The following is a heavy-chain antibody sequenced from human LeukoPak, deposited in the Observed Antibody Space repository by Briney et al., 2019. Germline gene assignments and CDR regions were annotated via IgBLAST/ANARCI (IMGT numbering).Heavy chain of an antibody. J-gene: IGHJ6*03. D-gene: IGHD6-13*01. CDR2: IYYSGST. CDR3: ARARVYSSSWYGYYYMDV. Sequence: PSETLSLTCTVSGGSISSYYWSWIRQPPGKGLEWIGYIYYSGSTNYNPSLKSRVTISVDTSKNQFSLKLSSVTAADTAVCYCARARVYSSSWYGYYYMDVWGKGTTVTISS. V-gene: IGHV4-59*01. CDR1: GGSISSYY.